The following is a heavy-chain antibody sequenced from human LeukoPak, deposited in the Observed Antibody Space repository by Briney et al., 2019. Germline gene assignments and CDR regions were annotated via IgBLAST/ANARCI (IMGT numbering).Heavy chain of an antibody. CDR2: TYYTSTSKWDT. J-gene: IGHJ6*02. CDR3: TRGRRFYYGMDV. Sequence: PSQTLSLTCAIFGDSVSSNSAAWNWIRQSPSRGLEWLGRTYYTSTSKWDTDYAVSLKSRISVSPDISKNQFSLQLNSVTPEDTAVYYCTRGRRFYYGMDVWGQGTTVTVSS. D-gene: IGHD3-16*01. V-gene: IGHV6-1*01. CDR1: GDSVSSNSAA.